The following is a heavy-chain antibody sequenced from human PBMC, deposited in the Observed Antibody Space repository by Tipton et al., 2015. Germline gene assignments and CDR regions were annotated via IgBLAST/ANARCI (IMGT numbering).Heavy chain of an antibody. D-gene: IGHD3-16*02. Sequence: TLSLTCTVSGASLTGYYWSWIRQPAGKGLAWIGRISSTGNINHNPALKGRVSMSFDTSKNQFSLKLSSLTAADTAVYFCARLDREDAFDIWGQGKLVTVSS. J-gene: IGHJ3*02. CDR1: GASLTGYY. V-gene: IGHV4-4*07. CDR3: ARLDREDAFDI. CDR2: ISSTGNI.